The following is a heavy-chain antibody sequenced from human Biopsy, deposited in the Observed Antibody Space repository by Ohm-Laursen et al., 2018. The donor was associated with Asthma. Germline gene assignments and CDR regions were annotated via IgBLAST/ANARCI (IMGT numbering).Heavy chain of an antibody. V-gene: IGHV3-9*01. CDR1: GFTFDVYG. J-gene: IGHJ4*02. CDR2: ISWNSGSI. D-gene: IGHD2-21*01. CDR3: AKATLGDIGKDY. Sequence: SLRLSCAAPGFTFDVYGMHWVRQAPGKGPEWVSGISWNSGSIGYADSVKGRFTISRDNAKNSLYLQMNSLRVEDTALYYCAKATLGDIGKDYWGQGTLVTVSS.